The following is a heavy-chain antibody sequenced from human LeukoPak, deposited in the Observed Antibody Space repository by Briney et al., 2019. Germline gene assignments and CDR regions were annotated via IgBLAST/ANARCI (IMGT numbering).Heavy chain of an antibody. V-gene: IGHV1-69*13. CDR1: GGTFSSYA. D-gene: IGHD3-10*01. Sequence: SVKVSCKASGGTFSSYAISWVRQAPGQGLEWMGGIIPIFGTASYAQKFQGRVTITADESTSTAYMELSSLRSEDTAVYYCARDAPGRDYFDYWGQGTLVTVSS. J-gene: IGHJ4*02. CDR2: IIPIFGTA. CDR3: ARDAPGRDYFDY.